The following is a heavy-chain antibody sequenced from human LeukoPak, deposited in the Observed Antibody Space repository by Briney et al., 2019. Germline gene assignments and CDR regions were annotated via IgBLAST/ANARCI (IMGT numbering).Heavy chain of an antibody. D-gene: IGHD2-15*01. CDR2: ISSSSSYI. CDR1: GFTFSSYN. V-gene: IGHV3-21*01. CDR3: ARVSGLGYCSGGSCLEVGY. J-gene: IGHJ4*02. Sequence: GGSLRLSCAASGFTFSSYNMSWVRQAPGKGLEWVSSISSSSSYIYYADSVKGRFTISRDNAKNSLYLQMSSLRAEDTAVYYCARVSGLGYCSGGSCLEVGYWGQGTLVTVSS.